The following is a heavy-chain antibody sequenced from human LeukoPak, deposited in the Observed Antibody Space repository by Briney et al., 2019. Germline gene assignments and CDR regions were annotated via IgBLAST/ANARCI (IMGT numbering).Heavy chain of an antibody. D-gene: IGHD3-9*01. J-gene: IGHJ5*02. CDR3: ARCRYFDWLLSHNWFDP. V-gene: IGHV4-34*01. CDR1: GGSFSGYY. CDR2: INHSGST. Sequence: SETLSLTSAVYGGSFSGYYWSWIRQPPGKGLEWIGEINHSGSTNYNPSLKSRVTISVDTSKNQFSLKLSSVTAADTAVYYCARCRYFDWLLSHNWFDPWGQGTLVTVSS.